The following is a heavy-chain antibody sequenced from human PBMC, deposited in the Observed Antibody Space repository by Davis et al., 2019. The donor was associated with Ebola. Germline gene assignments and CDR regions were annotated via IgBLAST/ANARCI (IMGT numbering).Heavy chain of an antibody. J-gene: IGHJ4*02. CDR3: ATGTVTTVLDY. D-gene: IGHD4-11*01. CDR1: GYTFTDFY. Sequence: ASVKVSCKASGYTFTDFYLHWVRQAPGQGLEWMGWINPNSGATSYAQKFQGRVTMTRDTSISTAYTELSGLRSDDTAVYYCATGTVTTVLDYWGQGTLVTVSS. CDR2: INPNSGAT. V-gene: IGHV1-2*02.